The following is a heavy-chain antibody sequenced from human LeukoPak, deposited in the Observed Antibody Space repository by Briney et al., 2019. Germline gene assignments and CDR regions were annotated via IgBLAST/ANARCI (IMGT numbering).Heavy chain of an antibody. CDR2: NGGSGGTT. D-gene: IGHD2-2*01. Sequence: GGSLRLSCAASGFTFSSYAMSWVRQAPGKGLEWVSSNGGSGGTTFYADSVKGRFTISRDNSKNTLFLQMSSLRAEDTAVYYCAKGYCASTTCYARFENWGQGTLVTVSS. V-gene: IGHV3-23*01. CDR3: AKGYCASTTCYARFEN. CDR1: GFTFSSYA. J-gene: IGHJ4*02.